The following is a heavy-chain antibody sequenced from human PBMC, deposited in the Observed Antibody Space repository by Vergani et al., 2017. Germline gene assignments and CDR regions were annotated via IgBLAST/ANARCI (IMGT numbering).Heavy chain of an antibody. CDR1: GFTFSSYC. D-gene: IGHD3-9*01. CDR3: ARADYDISDNNWFDP. Sequence: QVQLVESGGGVVQPGRSLRLSCAASGFTFSSYCMHWVRQAPGKGLEWVAVIWYDGSNKYYADSVKGRFTISRDNSKNTLYLQMNSLRAEDTAVYYCARADYDISDNNWFDPWGQGTLVTVSS. V-gene: IGHV3-33*01. J-gene: IGHJ5*02. CDR2: IWYDGSNK.